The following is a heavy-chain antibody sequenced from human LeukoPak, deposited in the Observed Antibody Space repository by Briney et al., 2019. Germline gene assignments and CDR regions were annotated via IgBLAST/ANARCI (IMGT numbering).Heavy chain of an antibody. CDR1: GFTFSSYS. CDR3: AKDWAATGRRNWFDP. D-gene: IGHD6-13*01. CDR2: ISSSSSYI. J-gene: IGHJ5*02. V-gene: IGHV3-21*01. Sequence: GGSLRLSCAASGFTFSSYSLNWVRQAPGRGLEWVSSISSSSSYIYYADSIKGRFTISRNNAKNSLYLLMNSLRAEDTAVYYCAKDWAATGRRNWFDPWGQGTLVTVSS.